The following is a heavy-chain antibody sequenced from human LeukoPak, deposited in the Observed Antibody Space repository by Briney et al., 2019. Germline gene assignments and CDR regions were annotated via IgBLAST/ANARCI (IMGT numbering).Heavy chain of an antibody. CDR1: GFTFSSYA. CDR3: AKVVRRYFDWLFPGASDY. J-gene: IGHJ4*02. D-gene: IGHD3-9*01. V-gene: IGHV3-23*01. CDR2: ISGSGGST. Sequence: PGGSLRLSCAASGFTFSSYAMSWVRQAPGKGLEWVSAISGSGGSTYYADSVKGRFTISRDNSKNTLYLQMNSLRAEDTAVYYCAKVVRRYFDWLFPGASDYWGQGTLATVSS.